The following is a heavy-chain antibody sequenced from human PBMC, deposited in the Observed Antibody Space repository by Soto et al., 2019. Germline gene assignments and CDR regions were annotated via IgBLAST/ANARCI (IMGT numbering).Heavy chain of an antibody. CDR3: VKDRLGTWSFDY. D-gene: IGHD2-15*01. CDR2: ISFDGSYD. V-gene: IGHV3-30*19. Sequence: QVQLVESGGGVVQPGRSLRLSCAASGFTFSSYGMHWVRQAPGMGLEWVAVISFDGSYDFKADSVKGRITISRDNSRNTVCLEMNSLRAADTAVDYFVKDRLGTWSFDYWGQGPLVTVSS. J-gene: IGHJ4*02. CDR1: GFTFSSYG.